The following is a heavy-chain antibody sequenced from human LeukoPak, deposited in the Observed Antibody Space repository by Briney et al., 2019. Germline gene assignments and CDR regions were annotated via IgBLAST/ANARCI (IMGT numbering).Heavy chain of an antibody. J-gene: IGHJ4*02. CDR2: TFYRSKWYN. CDR1: GDSVSSNSAA. D-gene: IGHD6-13*01. CDR3: ALQLRGIGAAPFDF. Sequence: SQTLSLTCAISGDSVSSNSAAWNWIRQSPSGGLEWLGRTFYRSKWYNDYAVSVRSRISINPDTSRNQFFLQLNSMTPEDTAVYYCALQLRGIGAAPFDFWGQGTLVTVSS. V-gene: IGHV6-1*01.